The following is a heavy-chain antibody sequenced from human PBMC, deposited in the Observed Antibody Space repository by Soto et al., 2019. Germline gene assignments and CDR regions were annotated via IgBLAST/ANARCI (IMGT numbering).Heavy chain of an antibody. Sequence: PSETLSLTCTVSGGSISSGGYYWSWIRQHPGKGLEWIGYIYYSGSTYYNPSLKSRVTISVDTSKNQFSLKLSSVTAADTAVYYCARDARYCSGGSCYSNEGLYYYYGMDVWGQGTTVTVSS. CDR1: GGSISSGGYY. J-gene: IGHJ6*02. V-gene: IGHV4-31*03. CDR3: ARDARYCSGGSCYSNEGLYYYYGMDV. CDR2: IYYSGST. D-gene: IGHD2-15*01.